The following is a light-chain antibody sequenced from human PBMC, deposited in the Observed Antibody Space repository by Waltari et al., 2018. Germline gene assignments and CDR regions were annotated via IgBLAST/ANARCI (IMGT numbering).Light chain of an antibody. CDR3: STYTSSSTLV. CDR1: SSDVGGYDY. CDR2: DVS. V-gene: IGLV2-14*01. Sequence: SALTQPPSVSGSPGQSLTISCTGTSSDVGGYDYVSWYPQHPGKAPKLMIYDVSERPAGIARSYDGSKSGSAASLTISGRQAEDEADYYCSTYTSSSTLVFGGGTKLTVL. J-gene: IGLJ2*01.